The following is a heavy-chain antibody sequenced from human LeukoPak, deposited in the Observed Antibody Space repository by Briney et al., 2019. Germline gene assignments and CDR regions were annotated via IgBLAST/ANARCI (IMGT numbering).Heavy chain of an antibody. Sequence: PGRSQRLSCAASGFTFSRNGMHWVRQAPGKGLEWVAVIWYDGSNKYYADSVKGRFTISRDNSKNTLYLQMNSLRAEDTAVYYCARDLGYDILTGYYSDWGQGTLVTVSS. CDR1: GFTFSRNG. V-gene: IGHV3-33*01. CDR3: ARDLGYDILTGYYSD. J-gene: IGHJ4*02. CDR2: IWYDGSNK. D-gene: IGHD3-9*01.